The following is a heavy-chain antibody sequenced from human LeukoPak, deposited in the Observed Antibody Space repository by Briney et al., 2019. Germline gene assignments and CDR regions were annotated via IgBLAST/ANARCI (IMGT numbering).Heavy chain of an antibody. J-gene: IGHJ4*02. CDR2: IKQDGSGK. V-gene: IGHV3-7*01. CDR3: TRDQRIVGATTVDY. Sequence: GGSLRLSCAASGFTFSSYWMSWVRQAPGKGLEWVANIKQDGSGKNYVDSVKGRFTISRDNAKNSLYLQMNSLRAEDTAVYYCTRDQRIVGATTVDYWGQGTLVTVSS. CDR1: GFTFSSYW. D-gene: IGHD1-26*01.